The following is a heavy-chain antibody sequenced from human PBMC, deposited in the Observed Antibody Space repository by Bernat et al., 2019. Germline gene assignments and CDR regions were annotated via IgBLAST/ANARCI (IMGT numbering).Heavy chain of an antibody. CDR1: GFTFSSYA. D-gene: IGHD5-12*01. J-gene: IGHJ4*02. CDR2: ISGSGGST. Sequence: EVQLVESGGGLVQPGGSLRLSCAASGFTFSSYAMSWVRQAPGKGLEWGPAISGSGGSTYYADSMKGRFTISRDNSKNTLYLQMNSLRAEDTAVYYYAKDWAEYSGYDTFLGYWGQGTLVTVSS. V-gene: IGHV3-23*04. CDR3: AKDWAEYSGYDTFLGY.